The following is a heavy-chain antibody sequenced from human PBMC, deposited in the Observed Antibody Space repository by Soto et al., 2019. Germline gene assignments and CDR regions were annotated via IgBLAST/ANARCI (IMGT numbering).Heavy chain of an antibody. Sequence: PGGSLRLTCAAPGFTFSSCAMTWVCQPPGTGLRWVSAISDSGGSTYYADSARGRFTISRDNSTNTLYLQLNTSGAEATTAYYFEEAKPAAGTQWRVALWGRGTRVTVSS. D-gene: IGHD6-19*01. V-gene: IGHV3-23*01. CDR1: GFTFSSCA. CDR3: EEAKPAAGTQWRVAL. J-gene: IGHJ4*02. CDR2: ISDSGGST.